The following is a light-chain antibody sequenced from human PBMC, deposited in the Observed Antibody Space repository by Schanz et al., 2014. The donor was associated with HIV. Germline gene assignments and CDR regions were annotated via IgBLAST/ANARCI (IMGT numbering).Light chain of an antibody. V-gene: IGKV3-20*01. CDR2: GAS. J-gene: IGKJ1*01. CDR3: QQYGSSPWT. Sequence: EIVLTQSPGTLSLSPGERGTLSCRASQSVKSNFIGWYQQKPGQAPRLLIFGASNRATGIPDRFSGNGSETDFILSISRLEPEDFAVYYCQQYGSSPWTFGQGTKVEIK. CDR1: QSVKSNF.